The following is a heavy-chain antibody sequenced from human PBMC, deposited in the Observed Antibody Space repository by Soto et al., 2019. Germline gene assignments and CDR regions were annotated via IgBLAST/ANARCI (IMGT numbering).Heavy chain of an antibody. CDR1: GGTFSSYA. CDR2: IIPIFGTA. Sequence: SVKVSCKASGGTFSSYAISWVRQAPGQGLEWMGGIIPIFGTANYAQKFQGRVTITADESTSTAYMKLSSLRSEDTAVYYCARGACGGNSCYYYYGMDVWGQGTTVTVSS. J-gene: IGHJ6*02. CDR3: ARGACGGNSCYYYYGMDV. D-gene: IGHD2-21*02. V-gene: IGHV1-69*13.